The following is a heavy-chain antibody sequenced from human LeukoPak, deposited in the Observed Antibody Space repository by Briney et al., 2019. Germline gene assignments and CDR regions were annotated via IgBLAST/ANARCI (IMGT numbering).Heavy chain of an antibody. Sequence: PGGSLRLSCVASGFTFSSYSMNWVRQAPGKGLEWISYITSSSGSLSYADSVKGRFIISRDNAKNSLYLQMNSLRAEDTAVYYCARTCSGWYAGDSLETNWFDPWGQGALVTVSS. CDR1: GFTFSSYS. V-gene: IGHV3-48*01. CDR3: ARTCSGWYAGDSLETNWFDP. J-gene: IGHJ5*02. D-gene: IGHD6-19*01. CDR2: ITSSSGSL.